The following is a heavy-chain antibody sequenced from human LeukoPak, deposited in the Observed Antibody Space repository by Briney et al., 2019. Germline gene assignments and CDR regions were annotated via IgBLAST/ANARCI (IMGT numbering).Heavy chain of an antibody. CDR2: IIPIFGTA. D-gene: IGHD2-21*02. Sequence: SVKVSCKASGGTFSSYAISWVRQAPGQGLEWMGGIIPIFGTANYAQKFQGRVTITTDESTSTAYMELSSLSSEDTAVYYCAREASCGGDCYDAEYFQHWGQGTLVTVSS. CDR3: AREASCGGDCYDAEYFQH. CDR1: GGTFSSYA. J-gene: IGHJ1*01. V-gene: IGHV1-69*05.